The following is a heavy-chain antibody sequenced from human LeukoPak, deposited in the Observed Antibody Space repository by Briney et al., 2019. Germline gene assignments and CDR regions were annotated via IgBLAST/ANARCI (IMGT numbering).Heavy chain of an antibody. CDR3: ARGGGDYATVDY. CDR2: IYYSGST. V-gene: IGHV4-31*02. D-gene: IGHD4-17*01. Sequence: YWIGWVRQMPGKGLEWIGYIYYSGSTYYNPSLKSRVTISVDTSKNQFSLKLSSVTAADTAVYYCARGGGDYATVDYWGQGTLVTVSS. J-gene: IGHJ4*02. CDR1: Y.